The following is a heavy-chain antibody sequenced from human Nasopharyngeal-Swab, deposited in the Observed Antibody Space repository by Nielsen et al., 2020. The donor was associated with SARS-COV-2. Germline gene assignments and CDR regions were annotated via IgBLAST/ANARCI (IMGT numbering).Heavy chain of an antibody. CDR1: GGSFSGYY. CDR3: ARGVGLTRITMVRGPIESVYGMDV. CDR2: INHSGST. J-gene: IGHJ6*02. V-gene: IGHV4-34*01. D-gene: IGHD3-10*01. Sequence: SETLSLTCAVYGGSFSGYYWSWIRQPPGKGLEWIGEINHSGSTNYNPSLKSRVTISVDTSKNQFSLKLSSVTAADTAVYYCARGVGLTRITMVRGPIESVYGMDVWGQGTTVTVSS.